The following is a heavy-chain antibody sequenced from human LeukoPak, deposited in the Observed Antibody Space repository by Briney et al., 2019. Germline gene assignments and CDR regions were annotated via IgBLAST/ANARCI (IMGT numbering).Heavy chain of an antibody. D-gene: IGHD3-22*01. CDR2: ISGSGGST. V-gene: IGHV3-23*01. Sequence: GGSLRLSCAASGFTFSSYGMSWVRQAPGKGLEWVSAISGSGGSTYYADSVKGRFTISRDNSKNTLYLQMNSLRAEDTAVYYCAKGGAYYSSGYYFWLAEGYYFDYWGQGTLVTVSS. J-gene: IGHJ4*02. CDR1: GFTFSSYG. CDR3: AKGGAYYSSGYYFWLAEGYYFDY.